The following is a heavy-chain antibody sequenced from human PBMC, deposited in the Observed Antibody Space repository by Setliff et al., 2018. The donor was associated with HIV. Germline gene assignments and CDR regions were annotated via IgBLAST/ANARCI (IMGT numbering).Heavy chain of an antibody. V-gene: IGHV1-69*02. D-gene: IGHD3-3*01. CDR3: ARNIDMHYDFWSAYDY. CDR1: GYTFTGHY. CDR2: IIPSLGVT. Sequence: SVKVSCKASGYTFTGHYMHWVRQAPGQGLAWLGSIIPSLGVTNYAQKFLGRVTITADKSTNTAYMELSSLRSDDTAVYYCARNIDMHYDFWSAYDYWGQGALVTVSS. J-gene: IGHJ4*02.